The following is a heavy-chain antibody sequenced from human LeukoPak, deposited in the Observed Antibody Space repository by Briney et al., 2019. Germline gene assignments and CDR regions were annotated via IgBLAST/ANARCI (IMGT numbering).Heavy chain of an antibody. J-gene: IGHJ6*03. Sequence: GGSLRLSCAASGFTFSSYAMSWVRQAPGKGLEWVSAISGSGGSTYYADSVKGRFTISRDNSKNTLYLQMNSLRAEDTAVYYCSRDSSSWYGYYYYMDVWGKGTTVTISS. V-gene: IGHV3-23*01. D-gene: IGHD6-13*01. CDR3: SRDSSSWYGYYYYMDV. CDR1: GFTFSSYA. CDR2: ISGSGGST.